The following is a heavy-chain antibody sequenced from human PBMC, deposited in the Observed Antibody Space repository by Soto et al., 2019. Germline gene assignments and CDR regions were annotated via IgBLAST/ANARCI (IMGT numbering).Heavy chain of an antibody. CDR2: IHAGNGNT. CDR3: ARDGPNYYYMDV. J-gene: IGHJ6*03. Sequence: VASVKVSCKASGYTFPDYAIHWVRQAPGRRPEWMGWIHAGNGNTKYSQKFQGRLTINTDTPATTAYMEMSSLRSEDTAVYYCARDGPNYYYMDVWGNGTTVTVSS. V-gene: IGHV1-3*01. CDR1: GYTFPDYA.